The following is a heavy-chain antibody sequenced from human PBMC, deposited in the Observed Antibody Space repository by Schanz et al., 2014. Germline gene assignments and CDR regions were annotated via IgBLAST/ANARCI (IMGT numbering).Heavy chain of an antibody. J-gene: IGHJ3*02. CDR3: ARGGGPEDVFDI. D-gene: IGHD5-12*01. Sequence: QVQLVQSGAEVKKPGSSVRVSCKASGGIFSSLAFSWVRQAPGQGLEWMGRIVPIQNIPNYTQRFQGRLTIAADKSTSTAYMELSSLRSDDTAVYYCARGGGPEDVFDICGQGTILTVSS. CDR1: GGIFSSLA. V-gene: IGHV1-69*04. CDR2: IVPIQNIP.